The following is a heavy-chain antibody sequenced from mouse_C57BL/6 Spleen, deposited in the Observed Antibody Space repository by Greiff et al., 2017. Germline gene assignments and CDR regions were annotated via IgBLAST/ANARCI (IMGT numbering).Heavy chain of an antibody. CDR1: GYTFTSYW. D-gene: IGHD2-4*01. V-gene: IGHV1-64*01. CDR3: ARKGFCNDYYWFAY. Sequence: QVQLQQPGAELVKPGASVKLSCKASGYTFTSYWMHWVKQRPGQGLEWIGMIHPNSGSTNYNEKFKSKATLTVDKSSSTAYMQLSSLTSEDSAVYYCARKGFCNDYYWFAYWGKGTLVTVSA. CDR2: IHPNSGST. J-gene: IGHJ3*01.